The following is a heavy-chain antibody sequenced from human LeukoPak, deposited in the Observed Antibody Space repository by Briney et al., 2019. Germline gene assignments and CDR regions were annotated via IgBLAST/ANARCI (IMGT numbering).Heavy chain of an antibody. V-gene: IGHV3-23*01. Sequence: GGSLRLSCAASGFTFSSYGMSWVRRAPGKGPEWVSGISGSGGNTYYADSVKGRFTISRDNSQNTLYLQMNTLRAEDTAVNYCATDGAGFDTWGQGVLVTVSS. CDR2: ISGSGGNT. J-gene: IGHJ5*02. CDR3: ATDGAGFDT. CDR1: GFTFSSYG.